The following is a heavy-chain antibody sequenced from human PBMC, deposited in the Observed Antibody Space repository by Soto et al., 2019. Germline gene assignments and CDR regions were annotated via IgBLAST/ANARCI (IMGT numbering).Heavy chain of an antibody. Sequence: GGSLRLSCTPSGFIFSDYSRNLVRQAPGKGLEWISYITTTSSTMYYADSVKGRFTISRDNAKNSLYLQMNSLRDEDTAVYYCARDSSGRQYYGMDVWGQGTTVTVSS. CDR1: GFIFSDYS. CDR2: ITTTSSTM. J-gene: IGHJ6*02. D-gene: IGHD3-22*01. CDR3: ARDSSGRQYYGMDV. V-gene: IGHV3-48*02.